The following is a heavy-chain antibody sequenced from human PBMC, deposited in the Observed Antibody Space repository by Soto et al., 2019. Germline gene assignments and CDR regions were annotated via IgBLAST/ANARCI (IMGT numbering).Heavy chain of an antibody. V-gene: IGHV3-74*01. CDR3: AREFSDCSSTSCYDAFDI. CDR1: GFTFSSYW. J-gene: IGHJ3*02. D-gene: IGHD2-2*01. CDR2: INSDGSST. Sequence: GGSLRLSCAASGFTFSSYWMHWVRQAPGKGLVWVSRINSDGSSTSYADSVKGRFTISRDNAKNTLYLQMNSLRAKDTAVYYCAREFSDCSSTSCYDAFDIWGQGTMVTVSS.